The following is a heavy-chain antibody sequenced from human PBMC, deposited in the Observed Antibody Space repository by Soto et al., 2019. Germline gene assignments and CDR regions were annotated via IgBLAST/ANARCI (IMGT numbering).Heavy chain of an antibody. J-gene: IGHJ4*02. CDR2: ISGSGGNT. V-gene: IGHV3-23*01. CDR1: GFTFSSYG. Sequence: PGGSLRLSSTVSGFTFSSYGMNWVRQAPGKGLEWVSGISGSGGNTYYADSVKGRFTISRDNSKNTLYLQMNSLRAEDTAVYYCAKEGGRGGGCFDYWGQGTLVTVSS. CDR3: AKEGGRGGGCFDY. D-gene: IGHD3-16*01.